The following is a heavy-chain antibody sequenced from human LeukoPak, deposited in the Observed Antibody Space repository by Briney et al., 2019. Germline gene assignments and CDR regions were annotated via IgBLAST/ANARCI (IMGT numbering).Heavy chain of an antibody. J-gene: IGHJ4*02. CDR2: IYYSGST. D-gene: IGHD2-8*01. V-gene: IGHV4-59*01. CDR1: GGSISSYY. Sequence: NPSETLSLTCTVSGGSISSYYWSWIRQPPGKGLEWIGYIYYSGSTNYNPSLKSRVTISVDTSKNQFSLKLSSVTAADTAVYYCARGGALMVYNGVYYFDYWGQGTLVTVSS. CDR3: ARGGALMVYNGVYYFDY.